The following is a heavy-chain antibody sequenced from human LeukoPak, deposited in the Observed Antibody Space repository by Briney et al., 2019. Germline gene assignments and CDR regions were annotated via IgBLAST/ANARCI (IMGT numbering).Heavy chain of an antibody. CDR1: GGSISSYY. J-gene: IGHJ4*02. CDR2: IYYSGST. D-gene: IGHD1-26*01. V-gene: IGHV4-59*08. CDR3: ATRRVGATHLDY. Sequence: SETLSLTCTVSGGSISSYYWSWIRQPPGKGLEWIGYIYYSGSTNYNPSLKSRVTISVDTSKNQFSLKLSSVTAADTAVYYCATRRVGATHLDYWGQGTLVIVSS.